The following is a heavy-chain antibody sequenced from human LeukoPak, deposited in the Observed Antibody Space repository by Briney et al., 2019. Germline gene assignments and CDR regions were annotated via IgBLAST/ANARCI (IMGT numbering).Heavy chain of an antibody. J-gene: IGHJ6*02. CDR2: VSGSGDRM. Sequence: GGSLRLSCAASGFTFSSYALNWVRQAPGKGLEWVATVSGSGDRMYHADSVKGRFTISRDNSKNTIYLQMNSLRAEDTAVYYCARDLVTAIYYYGMDVWGQGTTVTVSS. CDR1: GFTFSSYA. D-gene: IGHD2-21*02. CDR3: ARDLVTAIYYYGMDV. V-gene: IGHV3-23*01.